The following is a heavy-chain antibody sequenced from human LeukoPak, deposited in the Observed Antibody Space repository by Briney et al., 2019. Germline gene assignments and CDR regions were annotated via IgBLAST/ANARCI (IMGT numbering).Heavy chain of an antibody. D-gene: IGHD1-26*01. CDR3: AKEGVQVGATPNDYFDY. V-gene: IGHV3-23*01. J-gene: IGHJ4*02. Sequence: GGSLRLSCAASGFTFSSYAMSWVRQAPGKGLEWVSAISGSGGSTYYADSVKGRFTISRDNSKNTLYLQMNSLRAEDTAVYYCAKEGVQVGATPNDYFDYWGQGTLVTVSS. CDR2: ISGSGGST. CDR1: GFTFSSYA.